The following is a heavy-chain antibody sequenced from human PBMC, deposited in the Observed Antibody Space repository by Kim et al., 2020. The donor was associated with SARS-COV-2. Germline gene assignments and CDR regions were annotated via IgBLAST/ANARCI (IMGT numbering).Heavy chain of an antibody. Sequence: KAYVDSVKGRFTISTDNTKKSLYLQMNSLRVEDTAVYYCARGPYFYYMDVWGKGTTVTVSS. J-gene: IGHJ6*03. CDR2: K. CDR3: ARGPYFYYMDV. V-gene: IGHV3-7*04.